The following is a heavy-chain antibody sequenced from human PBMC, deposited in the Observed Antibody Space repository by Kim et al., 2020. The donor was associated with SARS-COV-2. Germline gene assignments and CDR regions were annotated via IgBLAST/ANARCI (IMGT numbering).Heavy chain of an antibody. J-gene: IGHJ3*02. D-gene: IGHD3-10*01. Sequence: GSVKSRFTVSRDHAKNSLYLHMNSLRAEDTAVYYCARDYYGSGRLDAFESWGLRTMVTVSS. CDR3: ARDYYGSGRLDAFES. V-gene: IGHV3-7*01.